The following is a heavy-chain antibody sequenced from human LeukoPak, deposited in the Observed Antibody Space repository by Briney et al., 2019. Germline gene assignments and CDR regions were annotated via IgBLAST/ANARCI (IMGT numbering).Heavy chain of an antibody. Sequence: EASVKVSCKASGYTFTSYGISWVRQAPGQGLEWMGWISAYNGNTNYAQKLQGGVTMTTDTSTSTAYMELRSLRSDDTAVYYCAGEGSGSGSYYPDPLYGMDVWGQGTTVTVSS. D-gene: IGHD3-10*01. CDR3: AGEGSGSGSYYPDPLYGMDV. CDR1: GYTFTSYG. J-gene: IGHJ6*02. V-gene: IGHV1-18*01. CDR2: ISAYNGNT.